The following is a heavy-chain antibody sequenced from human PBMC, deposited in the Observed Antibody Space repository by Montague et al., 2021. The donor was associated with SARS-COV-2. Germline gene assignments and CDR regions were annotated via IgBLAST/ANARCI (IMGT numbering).Heavy chain of an antibody. CDR1: VFTVSSNY. Sequence: SLRLSCAASVFTVSSNYMSWVRQAPGKGLEWVSVIYSGGSTYYADSVKGRFTISRDNSKNTLYLQMNSLRAEDTAVYYCAREGFGSGSYSAFDIWGQGTMVTVSS. D-gene: IGHD1-26*01. CDR2: IYSGGST. V-gene: IGHV3-66*01. CDR3: AREGFGSGSYSAFDI. J-gene: IGHJ3*02.